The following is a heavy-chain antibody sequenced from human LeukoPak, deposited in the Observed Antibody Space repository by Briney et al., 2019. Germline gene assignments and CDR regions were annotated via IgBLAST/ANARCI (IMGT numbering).Heavy chain of an antibody. V-gene: IGHV1-2*02. D-gene: IGHD3-22*01. Sequence: ASVKVSCKASGYTFTGYYMHWVRQAPGQGLEWMGWINPNSGGTNYAQKFQGRVTMTRDTSISTAYMELSRLRSDDTAVYYCAGDVYDSSGYSPNWFDPWGQGTLVTVSS. CDR1: GYTFTGYY. CDR3: AGDVYDSSGYSPNWFDP. J-gene: IGHJ5*02. CDR2: INPNSGGT.